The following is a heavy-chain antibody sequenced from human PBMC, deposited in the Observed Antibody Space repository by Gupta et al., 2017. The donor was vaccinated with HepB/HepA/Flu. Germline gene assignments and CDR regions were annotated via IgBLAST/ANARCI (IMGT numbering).Heavy chain of an antibody. CDR1: GGSVSSGSYY. Sequence: QVQLQESVPGLVKPSETLSLTCTVSGGSVSSGSYYWSWIRQPPGKGLEWIGYIYYSGSTNYNPSLKSRVTISVDTSKNQFSLKLSSVTAADTAVYYCARYYYYYYYMDVWGKGTTVTVSS. CDR2: IYYSGST. V-gene: IGHV4-61*01. CDR3: ARYYYYYYYMDV. J-gene: IGHJ6*03.